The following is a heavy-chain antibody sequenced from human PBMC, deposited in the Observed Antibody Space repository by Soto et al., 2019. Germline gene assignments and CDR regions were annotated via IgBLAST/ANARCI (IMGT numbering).Heavy chain of an antibody. D-gene: IGHD4-4*01. CDR2: ISYDGSNK. Sequence: QVQLVESGGGVVQPGRSLRLSCAASGFTFSSYGMHWGRQAPGKGLEWVAVISYDGSNKYYADSVKGRFTISRDNSKNTLYLQMNSLRADDTAVYYCAKDRSVSGYYYYGMDVWGQGTTVTVSS. J-gene: IGHJ6*02. V-gene: IGHV3-30*18. CDR3: AKDRSVSGYYYYGMDV. CDR1: GFTFSSYG.